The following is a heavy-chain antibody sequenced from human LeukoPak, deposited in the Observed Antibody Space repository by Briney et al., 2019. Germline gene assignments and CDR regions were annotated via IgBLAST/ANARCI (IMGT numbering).Heavy chain of an antibody. Sequence: GGSLRLSCAASGFTFSSYTINWVRQAPGKGLEWVAVISSDGSIIYYADSVRGRFTVSRDNSKNTLYLQMNSLKAEDTAVYYCAKRQRLVKVYYGMDVWGQGTTVTVS. J-gene: IGHJ6*02. V-gene: IGHV3-30*18. CDR3: AKRQRLVKVYYGMDV. D-gene: IGHD6-13*01. CDR1: GFTFSSYT. CDR2: ISSDGSII.